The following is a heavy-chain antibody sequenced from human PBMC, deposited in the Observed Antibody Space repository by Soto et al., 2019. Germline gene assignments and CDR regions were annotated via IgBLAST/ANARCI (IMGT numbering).Heavy chain of an antibody. D-gene: IGHD4-17*01. CDR1: GFTFSSYS. CDR3: ARSDGDYDDAFDI. Sequence: EVQLVESGGGLVKPGGSLRLSCAASGFTFSSYSMNWVRQAPGKGLGWVSSISSSSSYIYYADSVKGRFTISRDNAKNSLYLQMNSLRAEDTAVYYCARSDGDYDDAFDIWGQGTMVTVSS. J-gene: IGHJ3*02. CDR2: ISSSSSYI. V-gene: IGHV3-21*01.